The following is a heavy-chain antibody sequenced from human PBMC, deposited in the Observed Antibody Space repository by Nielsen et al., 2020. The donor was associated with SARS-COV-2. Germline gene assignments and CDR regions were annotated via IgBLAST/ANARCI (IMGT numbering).Heavy chain of an antibody. D-gene: IGHD5-12*01. CDR1: GASISSGGYF. J-gene: IGHJ6*02. CDR3: AREASGYDHYKYGMDV. V-gene: IGHV4-31*03. CDR2: IYFTGRT. Sequence: SETLSLTCTVSGASISSGGYFWSWIRQHPGKGLEWIGYIYFTGRTSYNPSLKSRVAMSVDTSKNQLSLDLKSVTAADTAMYYCAREASGYDHYKYGMDVWGLGATVTVSS.